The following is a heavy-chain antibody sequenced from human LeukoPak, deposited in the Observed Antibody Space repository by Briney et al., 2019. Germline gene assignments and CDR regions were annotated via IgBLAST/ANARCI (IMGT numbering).Heavy chain of an antibody. J-gene: IGHJ4*02. CDR3: ARGFLSIAAAGVDFDY. D-gene: IGHD6-13*01. CDR2: ISAYNGST. Sequence: ASVKVSCKASGYTFTSYGISWVRQAPGQGLEWMGWISAYNGSTNYAQKLQGRVTMTTDTATSTAYMELRSLRSDDTAVYYCARGFLSIAAAGVDFDYWGQGTLVTVSS. CDR1: GYTFTSYG. V-gene: IGHV1-18*01.